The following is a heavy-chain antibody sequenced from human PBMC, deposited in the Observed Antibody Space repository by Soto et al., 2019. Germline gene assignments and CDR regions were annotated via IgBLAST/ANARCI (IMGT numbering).Heavy chain of an antibody. CDR3: EHRGEAARPLDP. D-gene: IGHD6-6*01. V-gene: IGHV2-5*02. CDR1: GFSLSTSGVG. CDR2: IYWDDDK. Sequence: QITLKESGPTLVKPTQTLTLTCTFSGFSLSTSGVGVVWIRQPPGKAPKWLALIYWDDDKRYSPSLKSSLTITKEPSKNQVVLRMTNMDPVDTATYYCEHRGEAARPLDPWGQGTLVTVSS. J-gene: IGHJ5*02.